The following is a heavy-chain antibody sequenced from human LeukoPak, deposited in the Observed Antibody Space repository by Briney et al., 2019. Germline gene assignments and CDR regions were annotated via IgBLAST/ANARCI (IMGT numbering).Heavy chain of an antibody. CDR1: GCSISSYY. CDR3: ARDRYSSSDRGDYYYGMDV. CDR2: IYYSGST. J-gene: IGHJ6*02. V-gene: IGHV4-59*01. D-gene: IGHD6-6*01. Sequence: SETLSLTCTVSGCSISSYYWSWIRQPPGKGLEWMGCIYYSGSTNYNPSLKSRVTISVDTSKNQFSLKLSSVTAADTAVYYCARDRYSSSDRGDYYYGMDVWGQGTTVTVSS.